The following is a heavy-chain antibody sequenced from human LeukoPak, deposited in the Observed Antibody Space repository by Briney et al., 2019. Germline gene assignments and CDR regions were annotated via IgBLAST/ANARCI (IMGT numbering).Heavy chain of an antibody. CDR1: GFTFNNYQ. J-gene: IGHJ4*02. Sequence: GGSLRLSCAASGFTFNNYQMSWVRQAPGKGLECISYISSSGRTIYYADSLKGRFTVSRGNAKNSLYLRMNNLRAEDTAVYYCARGEYYFDYWGQGTLVTVSS. CDR2: ISSSGRTI. CDR3: ARGEYYFDY. V-gene: IGHV3-48*03.